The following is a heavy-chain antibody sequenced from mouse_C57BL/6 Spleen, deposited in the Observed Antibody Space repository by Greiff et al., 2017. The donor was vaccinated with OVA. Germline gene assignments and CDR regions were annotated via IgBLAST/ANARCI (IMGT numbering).Heavy chain of an antibody. Sequence: VQLQQPGAELVRPGSSVKLSCKASGYTFTSYWMDWVKQRPGQGLEWIGNIYPSDSETHYTQKFKDKATLTVDKSSSTAYMQLSSLTSEDSAVNYCARLYDYAEKVYWGQGTTLTVSA. CDR2: IYPSDSET. V-gene: IGHV1-61*01. CDR1: GYTFTSYW. J-gene: IGHJ2*01. D-gene: IGHD2-4*01. CDR3: ARLYDYAEKVY.